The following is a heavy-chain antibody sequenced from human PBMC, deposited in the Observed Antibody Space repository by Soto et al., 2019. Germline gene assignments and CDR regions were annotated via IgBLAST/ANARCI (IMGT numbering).Heavy chain of an antibody. V-gene: IGHV1-69*13. D-gene: IGHD5-12*01. J-gene: IGHJ4*02. Sequence: ASVKVSCKASGGTFSSYAISWVRQAPGQGLEWMGGIIPIFGTANYAQKFQGRVTIAADESTSTAYMELSSLRSEDTAVYYCASGRDGYNRLDYWGQGTLVTVSS. CDR3: ASGRDGYNRLDY. CDR2: IIPIFGTA. CDR1: GGTFSSYA.